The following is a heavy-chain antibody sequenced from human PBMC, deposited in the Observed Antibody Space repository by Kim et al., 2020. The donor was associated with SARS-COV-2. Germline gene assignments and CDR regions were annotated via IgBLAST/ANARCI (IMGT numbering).Heavy chain of an antibody. V-gene: IGHV3-48*03. D-gene: IGHD5-18*01. Sequence: GGSLRLSCAASGFTFSSYEMNWVRQAPGKGLEWVSYISSSGSTIYYADSVKGRFTISRDNAKNSLYLQMNSLRAEDTAVYYCAREGGYSYGHGDLDYWGQGTLVTVSS. J-gene: IGHJ4*02. CDR2: ISSSGSTI. CDR3: AREGGYSYGHGDLDY. CDR1: GFTFSSYE.